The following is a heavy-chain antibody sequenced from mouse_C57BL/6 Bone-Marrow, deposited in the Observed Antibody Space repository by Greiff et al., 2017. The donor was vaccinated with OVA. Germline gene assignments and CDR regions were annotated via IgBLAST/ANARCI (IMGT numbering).Heavy chain of an antibody. CDR2: ISSGGSYT. CDR3: ASPQFITTVVDWYFDV. CDR1: GFTFSSYG. V-gene: IGHV5-6*01. J-gene: IGHJ1*03. D-gene: IGHD1-1*01. Sequence: VQLTESGGDLVKPGGSLKLSCAASGFTFSSYGMSWVRQTPDKRLEWVATISSGGSYTYYPDSVKGRFTISRDNAKNTLYLQMSSLKSEDTAMYYCASPQFITTVVDWYFDVWGTGTTVTVSS.